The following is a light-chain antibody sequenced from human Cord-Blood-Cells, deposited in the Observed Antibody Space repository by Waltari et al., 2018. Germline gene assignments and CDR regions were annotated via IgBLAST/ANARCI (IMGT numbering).Light chain of an antibody. CDR2: WAS. J-gene: IGKJ3*01. V-gene: IGKV4-1*01. CDR3: QQYYSTPQT. CDR1: QSVLYSSNNKNY. Sequence: DIVMTQSPDSLAVSLGERATINCKSSQSVLYSSNNKNYLALYQQKPGQPPKLLIYWASTRESGVPDRFSGSGSGTDFTLTISSLQAEDVAVYYCQQYYSTPQTFGPGTKVDIK.